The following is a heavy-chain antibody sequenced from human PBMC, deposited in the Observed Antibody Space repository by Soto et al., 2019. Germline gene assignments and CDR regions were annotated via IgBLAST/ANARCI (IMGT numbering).Heavy chain of an antibody. J-gene: IGHJ5*02. D-gene: IGHD3-22*01. CDR3: ARDHGVTSSGYSYWWFDP. V-gene: IGHV1-46*01. Sequence: QVQLVQSGAEVKEPGASAKVSCKASGYTFTNNWRHWVRQAPGQGLEWMGVINPKGGVTVYAQKSRGRATMTRDTSTSTFYMDLSRLRCEDTALYYCARDHGVTSSGYSYWWFDPWGQGSLVAVSS. CDR1: GYTFTNNW. CDR2: INPKGGVT.